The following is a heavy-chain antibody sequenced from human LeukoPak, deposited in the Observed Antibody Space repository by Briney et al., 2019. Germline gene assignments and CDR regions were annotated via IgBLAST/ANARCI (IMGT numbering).Heavy chain of an antibody. V-gene: IGHV4-34*01. CDR2: INHSGST. CDR1: GGSFSGYY. Sequence: SETLSLTCAVYGGSFSGYYWSWIRQPPGKGLEWIGEINHSGSTNYNPSLKSRVTISVDTSKNQFSLKLSSVTAADTTVYYCAGNGGGALYYYCYYMDVWGKGTTVTVSS. D-gene: IGHD3-16*01. J-gene: IGHJ6*03. CDR3: AGNGGGALYYYCYYMDV.